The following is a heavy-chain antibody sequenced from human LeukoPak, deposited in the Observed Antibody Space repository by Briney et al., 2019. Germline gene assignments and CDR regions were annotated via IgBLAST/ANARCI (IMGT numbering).Heavy chain of an antibody. V-gene: IGHV3-23*01. CDR1: GFTFSSYA. D-gene: IGHD2-15*01. CDR2: ISGSGSST. Sequence: PGGSLRLSCAASGFTFSSYAMSWVRQAPGKGLEWVSAISGSGSSTYYADSVKGRFTISRDNSKNTLYLQMNSLRAEDTAVYYCAKSPRSGGSGYFDYWGQGTLVTVSS. CDR3: AKSPRSGGSGYFDY. J-gene: IGHJ4*02.